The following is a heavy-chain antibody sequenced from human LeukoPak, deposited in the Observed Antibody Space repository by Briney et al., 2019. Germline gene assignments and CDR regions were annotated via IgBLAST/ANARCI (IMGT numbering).Heavy chain of an antibody. Sequence: ASVKVSCKASGYIFTNYYILWVGQAPGQGLEGVGIINPSDGGTYYAQKLQGRVTTTRDTSTNTVYMEMSSLRSKDAAVYSCARDTRTMTAVTRGQHYYYDLDVWGQATTVTVSS. D-gene: IGHD4-17*01. V-gene: IGHV1-46*04. CDR2: INPSDGGT. CDR3: ARDTRTMTAVTRGQHYYYDLDV. CDR1: GYIFTNYY. J-gene: IGHJ6*02.